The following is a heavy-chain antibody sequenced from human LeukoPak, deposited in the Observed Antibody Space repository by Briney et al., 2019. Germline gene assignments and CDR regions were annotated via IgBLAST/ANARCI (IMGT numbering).Heavy chain of an antibody. CDR2: ISYDGSNK. Sequence: QPGGSLRLSCATSGFTFSSYGIHWVRQAPGKGLEWVAAISYDGSNKYYADSLKGRFTISRDDSKNTLNLEMNSLKAEDTAVYYCARDPSSTMDVWGQGTTVTVSS. CDR1: GFTFSSYG. J-gene: IGHJ6*02. V-gene: IGHV3-33*01. D-gene: IGHD1-1*01. CDR3: ARDPSSTMDV.